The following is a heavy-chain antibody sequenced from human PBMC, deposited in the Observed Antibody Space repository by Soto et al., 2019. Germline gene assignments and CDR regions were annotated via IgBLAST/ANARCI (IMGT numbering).Heavy chain of an antibody. CDR1: GFTFSSYG. V-gene: IGHV3-30*03. J-gene: IGHJ4*02. CDR3: AAWPRSSWFDY. Sequence: PGGSLRLSCAASGFTFSSYGMHWVRQAPGKGLEWVAVISYDGSNKYYPDSVKGRFTISRDNAKNTLYLQMNSLRAEDTAVYYCAAWPRSSWFDYWGQGTLVTVSS. CDR2: ISYDGSNK. D-gene: IGHD6-13*01.